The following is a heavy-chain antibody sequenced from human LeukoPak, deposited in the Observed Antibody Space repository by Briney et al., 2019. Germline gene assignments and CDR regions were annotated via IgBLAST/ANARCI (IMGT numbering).Heavy chain of an antibody. CDR3: ARDHGGAALSWFDP. V-gene: IGHV3-21*01. CDR2: ISSSCSYI. J-gene: IGHJ5*02. CDR1: GFTFSSYS. Sequence: GGSLRLSCAASGFTFSSYSMNWVRQAPGKGLEWVSSISSSCSYIYYADSVKGRFTSSRNNAKTSLYLQTNSPRAQDTAVYYCARDHGGAALSWFDPWGQGTLVTVSS. D-gene: IGHD3-16*01.